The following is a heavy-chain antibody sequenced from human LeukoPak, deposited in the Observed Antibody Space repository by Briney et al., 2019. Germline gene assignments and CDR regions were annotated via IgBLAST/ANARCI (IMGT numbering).Heavy chain of an antibody. Sequence: GGSLRLSSAASGFTFSGFSMNWVPQAPGKGLEWFSSISSSSSYIYYADTVKGRFTISRDNAKNSLYLQMNSLRAEDTAVYYCAREGSSWPMDFDYWGQGTLVTVSS. CDR2: ISSSSSYI. D-gene: IGHD6-13*01. CDR1: GFTFSGFS. V-gene: IGHV3-21*01. J-gene: IGHJ4*02. CDR3: AREGSSWPMDFDY.